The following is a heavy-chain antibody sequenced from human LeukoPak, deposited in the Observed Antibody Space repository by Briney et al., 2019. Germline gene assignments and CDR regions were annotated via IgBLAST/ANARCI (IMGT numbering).Heavy chain of an antibody. V-gene: IGHV4-39*01. CDR1: GGSLSSSSYY. CDR2: TYYSGYT. J-gene: IGHJ4*02. D-gene: IGHD3-3*01. CDR3: ATQPDYDFWSAYYTI. Sequence: SQTLSLTCAVSGGSLSSSSYYWGWIRQPPGDRREWIGSTYYSGYTSNNPSLMSRVTISVDTCNNQFSPRVSSVTAAGPATYVCATQPDYDFWSAYYTIWGQGTLVTVSS.